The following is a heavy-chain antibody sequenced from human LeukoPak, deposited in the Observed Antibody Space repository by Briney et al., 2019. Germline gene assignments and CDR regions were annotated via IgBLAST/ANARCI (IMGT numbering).Heavy chain of an antibody. CDR3: ARDRHDYCSGGSCYSGEYYYYGMDV. Sequence: GGSLRPSCAASGFTVSSNYMSWVRQAPGKGLEWVSVIYSGGSTYYADSVKGRFTISRHNSKNTLYLQMNSLRAEDTAVYYCARDRHDYCSGGSCYSGEYYYYGMDVWGQGTTVTVSS. CDR1: GFTVSSNY. J-gene: IGHJ6*02. V-gene: IGHV3-53*04. CDR2: IYSGGST. D-gene: IGHD2-15*01.